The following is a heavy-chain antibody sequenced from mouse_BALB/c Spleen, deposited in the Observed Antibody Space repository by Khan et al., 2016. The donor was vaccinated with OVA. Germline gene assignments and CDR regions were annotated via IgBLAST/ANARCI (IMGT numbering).Heavy chain of an antibody. CDR2: INPYNDGA. Sequence: VQLQQSGPELVKPGASVKMSCKASGYTFTNYIIHWVKQKPGQGLEWIGYINPYNDGAKYNEKFKGKATLPSEKSSSTAYMEFSGLTAEDSAVYYCSRDYGSSFWFAYWGQGTLVTVSA. CDR3: SRDYGSSFWFAY. D-gene: IGHD1-1*01. CDR1: GYTFTNYI. J-gene: IGHJ3*01. V-gene: IGHV1S136*01.